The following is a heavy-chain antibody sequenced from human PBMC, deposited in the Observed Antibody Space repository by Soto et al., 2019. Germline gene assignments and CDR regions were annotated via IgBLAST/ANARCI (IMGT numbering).Heavy chain of an antibody. J-gene: IGHJ4*02. CDR1: GGTFSSYA. D-gene: IGHD3-3*01. CDR3: VIAPFWSGYYNFDY. CDR2: IIPIFGTA. V-gene: IGHV1-69*13. Sequence: GASVKVSCKASGGTFSSYAISCVRQAPGQGLEWMGGIIPIFGTANYAQKFQGRVTITADESTSTAYMELSSLRSEDTAVYYCVIAPFWSGYYNFDYWGQGTLVTVSS.